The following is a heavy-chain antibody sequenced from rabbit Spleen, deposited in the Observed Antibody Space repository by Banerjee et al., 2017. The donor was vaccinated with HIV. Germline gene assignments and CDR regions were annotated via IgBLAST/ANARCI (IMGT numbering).Heavy chain of an antibody. Sequence: QSLEESGGDLVKPGASLTLTCTASGFSFSNSDYMCWVRQAPGKGLEWIACIDSGSRDFTYYASWAKGRFTISKTSSTTVTLQMTSLTVADTAIYFCARDTGSSFSTYGMDLWGQGTLVTVS. D-gene: IGHD8-1*01. CDR2: IDSGSRDFT. CDR3: ARDTGSSFSTYGMDL. CDR1: GFSFSNSDY. J-gene: IGHJ6*01. V-gene: IGHV1S40*01.